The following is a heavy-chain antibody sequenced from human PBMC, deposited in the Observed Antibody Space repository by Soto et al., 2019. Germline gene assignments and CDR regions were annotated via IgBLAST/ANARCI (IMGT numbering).Heavy chain of an antibody. Sequence: TSETLSLTCTVSGGSISNYYWSWIRQPPGRGLEWIGHIFYSGSTNYNPALKSRVTISVDTSKSQFSLKLSSVTAADTAVYYCARRYGGNFDYWGQGTLVTVSS. D-gene: IGHD1-26*01. CDR1: GGSISNYY. V-gene: IGHV4-59*01. CDR3: ARRYGGNFDY. CDR2: IFYSGST. J-gene: IGHJ4*02.